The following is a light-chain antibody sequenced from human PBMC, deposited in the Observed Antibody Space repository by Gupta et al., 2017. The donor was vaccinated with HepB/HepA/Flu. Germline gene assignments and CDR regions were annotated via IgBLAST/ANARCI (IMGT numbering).Light chain of an antibody. CDR1: QSVTSN. CDR2: GAS. Sequence: EIVMTQSSATLSVSPGERATLSCRASQSVTSNLAWYQQKPGQAPRLLIYGASTRAAGIPARFSGGGSGTEFTLTISSLQSEDFAVYYCQQYNNWPLTFGGGTKVEIK. J-gene: IGKJ4*01. CDR3: QQYNNWPLT. V-gene: IGKV3-15*01.